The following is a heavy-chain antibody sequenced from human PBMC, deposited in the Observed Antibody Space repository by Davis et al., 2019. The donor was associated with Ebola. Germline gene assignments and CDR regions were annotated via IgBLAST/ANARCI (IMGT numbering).Heavy chain of an antibody. Sequence: ASVKVSCKASGYTFTGYYMHRVRQAPGQGLEWMGWINPNSGGTNYAQKFQGRVTLTRDTSISTAYMELSRLRSDDTAVYYCARGHSSSQLVPDVWGPGTTVTVSS. V-gene: IGHV1-2*02. CDR1: GYTFTGYY. D-gene: IGHD6-13*01. CDR3: ARGHSSSQLVPDV. J-gene: IGHJ6*02. CDR2: INPNSGGT.